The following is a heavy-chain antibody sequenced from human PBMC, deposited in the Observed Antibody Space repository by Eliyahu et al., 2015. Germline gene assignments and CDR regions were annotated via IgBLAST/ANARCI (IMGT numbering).Heavy chain of an antibody. V-gene: IGHV3-48*02. Sequence: EVQLVESGGGLVPSGGSLRLSCAASXXTFSTYNMNWVRQAPGKGLEWVSYISLNSDTIYYADSVKGRFTTSRDNARNSLYLRMTSLRDEDTAVYYCARVSPDWYFDLWGRGTLVTVSS. CDR2: ISLNSDTI. J-gene: IGHJ2*01. CDR1: XXTFSTYN. CDR3: ARVSPDWYFDL.